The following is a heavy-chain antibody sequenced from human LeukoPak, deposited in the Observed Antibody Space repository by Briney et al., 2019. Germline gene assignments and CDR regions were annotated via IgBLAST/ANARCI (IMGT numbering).Heavy chain of an antibody. Sequence: GGSLRLSCAASGFTFSSYAMSWVRQAPGKGLEWVSAISSTSSYIYYADSVKGRFTISRDNAKNSVYLQMNSLRAEDTAAYYCARGLCGGDCYSDWGQGTLVTVSS. J-gene: IGHJ4*02. V-gene: IGHV3-21*01. D-gene: IGHD2-21*02. CDR3: ARGLCGGDCYSD. CDR1: GFTFSSYA. CDR2: ISSTSSYI.